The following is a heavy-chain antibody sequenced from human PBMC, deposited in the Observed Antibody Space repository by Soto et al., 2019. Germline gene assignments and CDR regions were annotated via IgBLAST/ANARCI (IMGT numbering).Heavy chain of an antibody. Sequence: PSETLSLTCTVSGGSISSGGYYWSWIRQHPGKGLEWIGYIYYSGSTYYNPSLKSRVTISVDTSKNQFSLKLSSVTAADTAVYNCARARSFLEPSQYYYYMDVGGKGPTFTFS. CDR3: ARARSFLEPSQYYYYMDV. V-gene: IGHV4-31*03. CDR1: GGSISSGGYY. J-gene: IGHJ6*03. D-gene: IGHD3-3*01. CDR2: IYYSGST.